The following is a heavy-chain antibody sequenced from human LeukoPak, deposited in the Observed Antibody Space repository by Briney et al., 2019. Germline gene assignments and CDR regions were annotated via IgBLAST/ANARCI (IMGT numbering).Heavy chain of an antibody. CDR3: ARDRSPGSY. Sequence: GGSLRLSCAVSGFSFSTHWMGWVRQAPGKGLEWVANIKQDGSEEYYVDSVKGRFTISRDNAKNSLYLQMSSLRAEDTAVYYCARDRSPGSYWGQGTLVTVSS. D-gene: IGHD3-10*01. J-gene: IGHJ4*02. CDR1: GFSFSTHW. V-gene: IGHV3-7*03. CDR2: IKQDGSEE.